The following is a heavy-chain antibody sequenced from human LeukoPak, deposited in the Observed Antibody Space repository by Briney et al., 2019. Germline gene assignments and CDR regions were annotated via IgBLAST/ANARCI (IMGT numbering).Heavy chain of an antibody. J-gene: IGHJ4*02. CDR2: IRYDGSNK. D-gene: IGHD3-10*01. CDR3: AKGDYYGSGSPDY. Sequence: PGGSLRLSCAASGFTFSSYGMHWVRQAPGKGLEWVAFIRYDGSNKYYADSVKGRFTISRDNSKNTLYLQMNSLRAEDTAVYYCAKGDYYGSGSPDYWGQGTLVTVSS. V-gene: IGHV3-30*02. CDR1: GFTFSSYG.